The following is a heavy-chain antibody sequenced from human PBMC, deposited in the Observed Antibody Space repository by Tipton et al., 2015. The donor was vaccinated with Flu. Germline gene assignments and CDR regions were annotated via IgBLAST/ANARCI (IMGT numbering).Heavy chain of an antibody. CDR2: IHRSGSF. CDR3: ASPRLVASWGPP. J-gene: IGHJ5*02. D-gene: IGHD2-8*02. Sequence: TLSLTCTVSGDSISSRYYWAWIRQPPGKGLEWIGNIHRSGSFKSNPSLKSRVTISVDTSNNQFSLRVLSVTAADTAVYYCASPRLVASWGPPWGQGTLVTVSS. CDR1: GDSISSRYY. V-gene: IGHV4-38-2*02.